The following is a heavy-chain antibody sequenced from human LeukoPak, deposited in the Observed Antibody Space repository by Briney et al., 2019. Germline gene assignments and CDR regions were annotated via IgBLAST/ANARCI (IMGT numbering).Heavy chain of an antibody. CDR1: GVTFSNAW. CDR3: TTQTDYDFWSGYYGDFDY. CDR2: IKSKTDGGTT. J-gene: IGHJ4*02. V-gene: IGHV3-15*01. D-gene: IGHD3-3*01. Sequence: GGSLRLSCAASGVTFSNAWKSWVRQAPGKGLEWGGRIKSKTDGGTTDYAAPVKGRFTISRDDSKNTLYLQMNSLKTEDTAVYYCTTQTDYDFWSGYYGDFDYWGQGTLVTVSS.